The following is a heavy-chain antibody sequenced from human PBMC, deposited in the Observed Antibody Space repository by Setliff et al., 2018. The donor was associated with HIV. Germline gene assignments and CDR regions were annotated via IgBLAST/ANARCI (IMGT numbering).Heavy chain of an antibody. CDR2: IIPIFGTA. CDR1: GYTLTEVS. Sequence: SVKVSCKISGYTLTEVSMHWVRQAPGKGLEWMGGIIPIFGTANYAQKFQGRVTITADESTSTAYMELSSLRSEDTAIYYCARGGQQWLPYYYYYMDVWGEGTTVTVSS. D-gene: IGHD6-19*01. V-gene: IGHV1-69*13. J-gene: IGHJ6*03. CDR3: ARGGQQWLPYYYYYMDV.